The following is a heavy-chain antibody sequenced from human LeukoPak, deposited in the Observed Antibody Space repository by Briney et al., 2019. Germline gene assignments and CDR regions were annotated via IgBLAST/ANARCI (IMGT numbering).Heavy chain of an antibody. D-gene: IGHD4-23*01. CDR3: AKGSRWYVFDY. J-gene: IGHJ4*02. V-gene: IGHV3-9*01. CDR2: ISWNSGSI. Sequence: GRSLRLSCAASGFTFDDYAMHWVRQAPGKGLEWVSGISWNSGSIGYADSVKGRLTISRDNAKNSLYLQMNSLRAEDTALYYCAKGSRWYVFDYWGQGTLVTVSS. CDR1: GFTFDDYA.